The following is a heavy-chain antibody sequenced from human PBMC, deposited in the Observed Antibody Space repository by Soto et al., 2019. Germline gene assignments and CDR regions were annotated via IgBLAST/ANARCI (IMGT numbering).Heavy chain of an antibody. V-gene: IGHV3-53*01. D-gene: IGHD1-26*01. J-gene: IGHJ5*02. CDR2: HYSGGST. Sequence: GGSLRLSCAISGFSVSSNYLSWVRQAPGKGLEWVSVHYSGGSTYYADSVQGRFTISRDKSNNTLYLQMRRVRAEDTAVYFCARHRHPRGTVGATSPLDPWGQGTPVTVSS. CDR1: GFSVSSNY. CDR3: ARHRHPRGTVGATSPLDP.